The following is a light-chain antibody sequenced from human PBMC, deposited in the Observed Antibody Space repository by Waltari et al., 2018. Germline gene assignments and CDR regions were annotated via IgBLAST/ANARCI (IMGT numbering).Light chain of an antibody. CDR3: QHYVRLPVT. CDR2: GAS. CDR1: QCVSRA. J-gene: IGKJ1*01. Sequence: EIVLTQSPGTLSLSPGERATLSCWASQCVSRALAWYQQKRGQAPRLLIYGASTRASGIPDRFSGSGSGTDFSLTINRLEPEDFAVYYCQHYVRLPVTFGQGTKVEIK. V-gene: IGKV3-20*01.